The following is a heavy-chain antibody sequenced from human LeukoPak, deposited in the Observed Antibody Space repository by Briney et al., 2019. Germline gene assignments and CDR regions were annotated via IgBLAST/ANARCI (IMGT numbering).Heavy chain of an antibody. V-gene: IGHV4-34*01. D-gene: IGHD5-18*01. Sequence: SETLPLTCAVYGGSFSGYYWSWLRQPPGKGLEGMGEINHSGSTNYNPSLKSRVTISVDTSKNQFSLKLSSVTGADTAVYYCARRGGYSYGSGSIHWFDPWGQGTLVTVSS. CDR2: INHSGST. CDR3: ARRGGYSYGSGSIHWFDP. J-gene: IGHJ5*02. CDR1: GGSFSGYY.